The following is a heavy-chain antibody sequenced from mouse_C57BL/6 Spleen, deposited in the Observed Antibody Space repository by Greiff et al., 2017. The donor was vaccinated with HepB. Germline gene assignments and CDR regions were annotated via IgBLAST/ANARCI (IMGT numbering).Heavy chain of an antibody. D-gene: IGHD1-1*01. J-gene: IGHJ3*01. CDR1: GFTFSDAW. V-gene: IGHV6-6*01. CDR3: TRTPYYGSPAGFAY. CDR2: IRNKANNHAT. Sequence: EVKLVESGGGLVQPGGSMKLSCAASGFTFSDAWMDWVRQSPEKGLEWVAEIRNKANNHATYYAESVKGRFTISRDDSKSRVYLQMNSLRAEDTGIYYCTRTPYYGSPAGFAYWGQGTLVTVSA.